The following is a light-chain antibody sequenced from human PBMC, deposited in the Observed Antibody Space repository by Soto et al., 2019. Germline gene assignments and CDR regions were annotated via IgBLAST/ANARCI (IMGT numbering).Light chain of an antibody. CDR2: AAS. V-gene: IGKV1-8*01. Sequence: AIRMTQSPSSFSASTGDRVTLTCRASQGISSYLAWYQQKPGKAPKLLIYAASTLQSGVPSRFSGSGSGTDFTLTITSLKPEDFVTYYCQQYNSYAWTFGQGTKVDIK. CDR1: QGISSY. J-gene: IGKJ1*01. CDR3: QQYNSYAWT.